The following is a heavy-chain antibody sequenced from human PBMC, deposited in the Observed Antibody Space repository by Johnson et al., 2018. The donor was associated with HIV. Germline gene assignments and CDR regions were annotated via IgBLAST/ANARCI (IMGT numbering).Heavy chain of an antibody. CDR3: ARERHYYGSVRPRERQGDAFDI. Sequence: VQLVESGGGVVRPGGSLRLSCAASGLQFDDYGMSWVRQAPGKGLEWVSVINWNGGTTEYADSVKGRFTISRDNAKNSLYLQMNSLRAEETAVYFGARERHYYGSVRPRERQGDAFDIWGQGTMVTVAS. V-gene: IGHV3-20*04. CDR1: GLQFDDYG. D-gene: IGHD3-10*01. J-gene: IGHJ3*02. CDR2: INWNGGTT.